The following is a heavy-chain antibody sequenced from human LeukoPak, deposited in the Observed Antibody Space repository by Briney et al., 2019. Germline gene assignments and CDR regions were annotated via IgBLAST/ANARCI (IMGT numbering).Heavy chain of an antibody. V-gene: IGHV4-39*07. CDR3: ARRLGPYCSGGSCPPRFDP. Sequence: SETLSLTCSVSGASVSSNNYYWSWIRQPPGKGLEWIGEINHSGSTNYNPSLKSRVTISVDTSKHQFSLKLSSVTAADTAVYYCARRLGPYCSGGSCPPRFDPWGQGTLVTVSS. CDR2: INHSGST. CDR1: GASVSSNNYY. J-gene: IGHJ5*02. D-gene: IGHD2-15*01.